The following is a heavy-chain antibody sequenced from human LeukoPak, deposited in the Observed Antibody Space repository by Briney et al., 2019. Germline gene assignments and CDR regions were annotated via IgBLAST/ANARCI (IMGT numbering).Heavy chain of an antibody. CDR3: ARTYYYDSSGLYYFDY. J-gene: IGHJ4*02. Sequence: HPGGSLRLSCTASGFTFSSYAMSWVRQAPGKGLEWVSDISGSGGGTNYADSVKGRFSITRDNSKNTLYLQMNSLRAEDTAVYYCARTYYYDSSGLYYFDYWGQGTLVTVSS. CDR1: GFTFSSYA. D-gene: IGHD3-22*01. V-gene: IGHV3-23*01. CDR2: ISGSGGGT.